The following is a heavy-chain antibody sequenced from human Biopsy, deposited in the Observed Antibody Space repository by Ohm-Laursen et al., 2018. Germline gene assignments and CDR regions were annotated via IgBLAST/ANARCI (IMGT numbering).Heavy chain of an antibody. CDR3: ALQSVAQMKNFDY. V-gene: IGHV1-2*06. D-gene: IGHD6-19*01. CDR1: GFSFTGYY. Sequence: ASVKVSCKASGFSFTGYYIHWVRQAPGQGLEWMGRISPKSGDTNYAHKFQGNITMTRDTSMSTAYMEMSRLRCDDTAVYHCALQSVAQMKNFDYWGQGTLVTVSS. CDR2: ISPKSGDT. J-gene: IGHJ4*02.